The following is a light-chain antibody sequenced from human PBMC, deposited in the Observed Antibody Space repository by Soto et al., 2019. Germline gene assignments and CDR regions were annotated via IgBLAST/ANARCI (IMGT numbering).Light chain of an antibody. J-gene: IGLJ2*01. CDR3: AVWDDSLDGVV. Sequence: QSVLTQPPSASGTPGQSVTISCSGSSSNIGDNTVNWYQQLPGTAPKLLIYSNDQRSSGVLDRFSGSKSGTPASLAISGLQSEDEADYSCAVWDDSLDGVVFGGGTKLTGL. V-gene: IGLV1-44*01. CDR2: SND. CDR1: SSNIGDNT.